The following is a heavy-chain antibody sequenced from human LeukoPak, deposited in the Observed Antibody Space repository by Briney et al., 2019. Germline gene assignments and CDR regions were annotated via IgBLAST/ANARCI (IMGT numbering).Heavy chain of an antibody. D-gene: IGHD5-12*01. V-gene: IGHV1-8*01. Sequence: ASVKVSCKASGYTFTSYDINWVRQATGQGLEWMGWTNPNSGNTGYAQKFQGRVTMTRNTSISTAYMELSSLRSEDTAVYYCARDEATRGAFDIWGQGTMVTVSS. CDR3: ARDEATRGAFDI. CDR2: TNPNSGNT. CDR1: GYTFTSYD. J-gene: IGHJ3*02.